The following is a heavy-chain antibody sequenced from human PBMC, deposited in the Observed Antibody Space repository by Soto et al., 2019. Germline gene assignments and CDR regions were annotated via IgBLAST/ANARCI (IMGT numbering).Heavy chain of an antibody. Sequence: LSLTCTVSGGSISSGGYYWSWIRQHPGKGLEWIGYIYYSGSTYYNPSLKSRVTISVDTSKNQFSLKLSSVTAADTAVYYCARVPVDYGDYLFDYWGQGTLVTVSS. J-gene: IGHJ4*02. V-gene: IGHV4-31*03. CDR3: ARVPVDYGDYLFDY. CDR2: IYYSGST. CDR1: GGSISSGGYY. D-gene: IGHD4-17*01.